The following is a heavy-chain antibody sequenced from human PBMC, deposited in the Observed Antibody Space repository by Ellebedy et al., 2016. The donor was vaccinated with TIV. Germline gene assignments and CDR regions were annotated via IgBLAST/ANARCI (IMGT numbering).Heavy chain of an antibody. J-gene: IGHJ3*02. CDR1: RFTLSSYW. CDR2: INQDGRQK. Sequence: GGSLRLSCTASRFTLSSYWMSWVRQAPGKGLEWVANINQDGRQKYYVDSVKGRFTISRDNVKNSLYLQVNSLRAEDTAVYYCATDGSYGDYLSPQHAFTIWGQGTMVTVSS. D-gene: IGHD4-17*01. CDR3: ATDGSYGDYLSPQHAFTI. V-gene: IGHV3-7*01.